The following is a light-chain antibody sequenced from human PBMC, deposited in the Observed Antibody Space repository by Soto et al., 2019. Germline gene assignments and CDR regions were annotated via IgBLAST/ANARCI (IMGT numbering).Light chain of an antibody. J-gene: IGKJ4*01. CDR1: QGINSY. CDR3: QQRSHGLT. V-gene: IGKV1-27*01. Sequence: DVQLTQSPSSLSASVGDRISITCRASQGINSYVAWYQQKPGRSPTILIYAASTLESGVPSRFSGSGSDTDFTLTISGLQPEDAGIYYCQQRSHGLTFGGGTKVEI. CDR2: AAS.